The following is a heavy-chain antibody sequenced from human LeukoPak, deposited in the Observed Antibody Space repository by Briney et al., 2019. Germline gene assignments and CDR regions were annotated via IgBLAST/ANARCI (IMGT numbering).Heavy chain of an antibody. D-gene: IGHD2-2*01. CDR1: GGSFRGYY. CDR2: INQSGST. V-gene: IGHV4-34*01. CDR3: ARVRNIVEVADANRAGHGFDP. Sequence: PSETLSLTCAVYGGSFRGYYWLGTRQPPGKGLEGLGEINQSGSTNHHPSLKSRVTISVDTCQNQFSLKLSSVTVADKAVYYCARVRNIVEVADANRAGHGFDPWGQGTLVTVSS. J-gene: IGHJ5*02.